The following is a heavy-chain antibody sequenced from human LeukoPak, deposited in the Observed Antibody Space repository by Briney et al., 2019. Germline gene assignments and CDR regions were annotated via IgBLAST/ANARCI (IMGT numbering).Heavy chain of an antibody. D-gene: IGHD3-10*01. CDR2: IYYSGST. CDR3: ARHYNYYGSGSYYNNADSRIDHGDDY. J-gene: IGHJ4*02. CDR1: GGSISSSSYY. V-gene: IGHV4-39*01. Sequence: SETLSLTCTVSGGSISSSSYYWGWIRQPPGKGLEWIGSIYYSGSTYYNPSLKSRVTISVDTSKNQFSLKLSSVTAADTAVYYCARHYNYYGSGSYYNNADSRIDHGDDYWGQGTLVTVSS.